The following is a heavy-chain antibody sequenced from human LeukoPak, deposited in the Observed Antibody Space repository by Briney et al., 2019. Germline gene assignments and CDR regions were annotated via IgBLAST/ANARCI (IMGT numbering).Heavy chain of an antibody. D-gene: IGHD6-19*01. CDR1: GFTFSSYE. Sequence: SGGSLRLSCAASGFTFSSYEMNWVRQAPGKGLEWVSYISSSGSTIYYADSVKGRFTISRDNAKNSLYLQMNSLRAEDTAVYYCARESIAVAGTGFDYWGQGTLVTVSS. J-gene: IGHJ4*02. CDR3: ARESIAVAGTGFDY. V-gene: IGHV3-48*03. CDR2: ISSSGSTI.